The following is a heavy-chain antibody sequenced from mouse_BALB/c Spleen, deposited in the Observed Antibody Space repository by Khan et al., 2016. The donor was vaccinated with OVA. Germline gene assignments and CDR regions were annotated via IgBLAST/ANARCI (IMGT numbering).Heavy chain of an antibody. CDR3: ARKNGSDFDY. V-gene: IGHV1-20*02. Sequence: EVHLQQSGPELVKPGPSVKISCKASGYSFTGYFMNWVMQSHGQSLEWIGRINPHIGETFYNQKFKGKATLTVDESSSTAHMELRSLASEDSAVYYGARKNGSDFDYWGQGTTLTVSS. CDR2: INPHIGET. D-gene: IGHD1-1*01. CDR1: GYSFTGYF. J-gene: IGHJ2*01.